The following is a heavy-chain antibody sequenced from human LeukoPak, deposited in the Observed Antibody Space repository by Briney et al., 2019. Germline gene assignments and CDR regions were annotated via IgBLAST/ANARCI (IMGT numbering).Heavy chain of an antibody. D-gene: IGHD3-22*01. CDR2: IIPIFGTA. CDR1: RGTFSSYA. V-gene: IGHV1-69*01. Sequence: SVKVSCKASRGTFSSYAISWVRQAPGQGLEWMGGIIPIFGTANYAQKFQGRVKITADESTSTAYMELSSLRSDDTAVYYCAREGGANGGGTYYYDSTSGYYYYMDVWGKGTTVTVSS. CDR3: AREGGANGGGTYYYDSTSGYYYYMDV. J-gene: IGHJ6*03.